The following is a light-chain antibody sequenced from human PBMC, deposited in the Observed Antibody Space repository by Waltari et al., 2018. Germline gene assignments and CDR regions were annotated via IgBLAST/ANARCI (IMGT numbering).Light chain of an antibody. CDR1: QTISYSSNNKND. CDR2: WAS. J-gene: IGKJ1*01. Sequence: DIVMTQSPDSLALSLGERATINFDSSQTISYSSNNKNDVAWYQKKTGKPPRLLISWASSRESGVPDRFSGSGSGTDFTLTISSLQVEDVAIYYCQQYYSVPLTFGQGTKVGIK. CDR3: QQYYSVPLT. V-gene: IGKV4-1*01.